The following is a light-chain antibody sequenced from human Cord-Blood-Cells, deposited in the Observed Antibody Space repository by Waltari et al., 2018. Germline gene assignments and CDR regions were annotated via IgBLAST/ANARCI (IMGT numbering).Light chain of an antibody. CDR3: SSYAGSNNWV. J-gene: IGLJ2*01. Sequence: QSALTQPPSASGSPGQSVTTACPGTSRYVGGYNYVSWYQQHPGKAPIPMIYEVSTLPSGVADRFSGSKAGNAASLTVSALQAEDGAEYYCSSYAGSNNWVFGGGTNLTV. CDR2: EVS. CDR1: SRYVGGYNY. V-gene: IGLV2-8*01.